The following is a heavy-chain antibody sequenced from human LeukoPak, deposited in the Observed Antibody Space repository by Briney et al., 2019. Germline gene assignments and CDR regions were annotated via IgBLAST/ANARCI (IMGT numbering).Heavy chain of an antibody. D-gene: IGHD5-18*01. Sequence: GGSLRLSCAASGFSFSSYWMSWVRQAPGKGLEWVSYISSSSSTIYYADSVKGRFTISRDNAKNSLYLQMNSLRAEDTAVYYCAREDTAMAPDFDYWGQGTLVTVSS. CDR2: ISSSSSTI. CDR3: AREDTAMAPDFDY. J-gene: IGHJ4*02. V-gene: IGHV3-48*04. CDR1: GFSFSSYW.